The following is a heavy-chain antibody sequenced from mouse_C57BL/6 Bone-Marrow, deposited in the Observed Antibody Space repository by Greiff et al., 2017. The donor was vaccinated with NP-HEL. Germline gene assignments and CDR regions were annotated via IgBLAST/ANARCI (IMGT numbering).Heavy chain of an antibody. J-gene: IGHJ2*01. D-gene: IGHD3-2*02. CDR2: IDPSDSYT. Sequence: QVQLQQPGAELVRPGTSVKLSCKASGYTFTSYWMHWVKQRPGQGLEWIGVIDPSDSYTNYNQKFKGKATLTVDTSSSTAYMQLSSLTSEDSAVYYCARSAAQASRYFGYWGQGATLTVSS. V-gene: IGHV1-59*01. CDR1: GYTFTSYW. CDR3: ARSAAQASRYFGY.